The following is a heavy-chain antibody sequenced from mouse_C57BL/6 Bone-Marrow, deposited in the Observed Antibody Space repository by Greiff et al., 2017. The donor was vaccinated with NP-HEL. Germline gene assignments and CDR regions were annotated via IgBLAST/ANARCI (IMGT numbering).Heavy chain of an antibody. CDR2: INPNNGGT. Sequence: EVQLQQSGPELVKPGASVKISCKASGYTFTDYYMNWVKQSHGKSLEWIGDINPNNGGTSYNQKFKGKATLTVDKSSSTAYMELRSLTTEDSAVYYCAEGRYFDVWGTGTTVTVSS. V-gene: IGHV1-26*01. CDR1: GYTFTDYY. CDR3: AEGRYFDV. J-gene: IGHJ1*03.